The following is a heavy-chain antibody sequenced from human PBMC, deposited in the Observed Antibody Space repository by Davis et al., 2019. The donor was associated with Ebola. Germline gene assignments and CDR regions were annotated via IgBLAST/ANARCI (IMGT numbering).Heavy chain of an antibody. D-gene: IGHD2-2*01. CDR2: ISVDRGTT. J-gene: IGHJ4*02. Sequence: GESLKISCAASGFTFSAFSMNWVRQAPGKGLEWISHISVDRGTTNYADSVRGRFTISRDNVKNSLYLQLNSLRDEDTAVYYCARDGVPAALDYWGQGTLVTVSS. V-gene: IGHV3-48*02. CDR1: GFTFSAFS. CDR3: ARDGVPAALDY.